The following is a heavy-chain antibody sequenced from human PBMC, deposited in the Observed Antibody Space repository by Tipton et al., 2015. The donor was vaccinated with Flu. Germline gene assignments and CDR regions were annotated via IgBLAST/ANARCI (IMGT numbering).Heavy chain of an antibody. CDR1: GFTVSSNY. J-gene: IGHJ6*02. CDR2: IYSGGST. D-gene: IGHD2-8*02. Sequence: SLRLSCAASGFTVSSNYMSWVRQAPGKGLEWVSVIYSGGSTYYADSVKGRFTISRDNSKNTLYLQMSSLSAEDTAVYYCAKHCSGGLCYNSYAMDVWGQGTTVTVSS. V-gene: IGHV3-53*01. CDR3: AKHCSGGLCYNSYAMDV.